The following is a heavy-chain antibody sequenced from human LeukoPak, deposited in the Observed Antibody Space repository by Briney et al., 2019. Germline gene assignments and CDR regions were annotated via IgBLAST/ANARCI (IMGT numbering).Heavy chain of an antibody. CDR3: ARPRYSSSWYLGY. Sequence: GESLKISCKGSGYSFTTYWIAWVRQVPGKGLEWMGIIHPRDSDIRYNPPFQGQVTISADKSISTAYLQWSSLKASDTAMYYCARPRYSSSWYLGYWGQGTLVTVSS. J-gene: IGHJ4*02. D-gene: IGHD6-13*01. CDR1: GYSFTTYW. V-gene: IGHV5-51*01. CDR2: IHPRDSDI.